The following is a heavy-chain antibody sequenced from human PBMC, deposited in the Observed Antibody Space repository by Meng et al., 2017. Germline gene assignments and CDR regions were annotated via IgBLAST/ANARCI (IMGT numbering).Heavy chain of an antibody. V-gene: IGHV3-30*01. Sequence: QVGVVESGGGVVQPGRSLRLSCAASGFTFSSYAMHWVRQAPGKGLEWVAVISYDGSNKYYADSVKGRFTISRDNSKNTLYLQMNCLRAEDTAVYYCARAGRHSGGDPPDYWGQGTLVTVSS. CDR3: ARAGRHSGGDPPDY. CDR1: GFTFSSYA. D-gene: IGHD2-21*02. CDR2: ISYDGSNK. J-gene: IGHJ4*02.